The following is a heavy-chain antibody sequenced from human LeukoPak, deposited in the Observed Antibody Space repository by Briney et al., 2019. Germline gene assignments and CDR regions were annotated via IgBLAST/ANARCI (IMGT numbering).Heavy chain of an antibody. CDR3: AKDLRTLDAFDI. CDR2: ISGSGGGT. V-gene: IGHV3-23*01. J-gene: IGHJ3*02. Sequence: QSGGSLRLSCAASGFTFTNYAMSWVRQAPGKGLEWVSGISGSGGGTYYADSVKGRFTISRDISKNTLYLQLNSLRAEDTAVYFCAKDLRTLDAFDIWGQGTMVSVSS. CDR1: GFTFTNYA.